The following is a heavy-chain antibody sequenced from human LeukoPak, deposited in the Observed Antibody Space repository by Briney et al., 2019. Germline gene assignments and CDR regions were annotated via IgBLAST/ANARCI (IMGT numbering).Heavy chain of an antibody. D-gene: IGHD1-14*01. V-gene: IGHV3-23*01. Sequence: ETLSLTCTVSGGSISSSSYYWGWIRQAPGKGLEWVSSISGSGGRTYYADSVKGRFTISRDNSKNTLYLQMNSLRAEDTAVYYCAKPARTDAFDIWGQGTMVTVSS. J-gene: IGHJ3*02. CDR2: ISGSGGRT. CDR1: GGSISSSSYY. CDR3: AKPARTDAFDI.